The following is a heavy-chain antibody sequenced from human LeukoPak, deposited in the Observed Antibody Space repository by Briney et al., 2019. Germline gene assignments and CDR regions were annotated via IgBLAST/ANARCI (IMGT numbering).Heavy chain of an antibody. D-gene: IGHD3-9*01. CDR3: AKDYDVLTGAVDS. Sequence: GGSLRLSCAASGFTFDEHAMHWVRQAPGKGLEWVSLINWDGTYAYYADSVKGRFTISRDNGINSVSLQMKSLRPEDTAFYYCAKDYDVLTGAVDSWGQGTLVTVSS. V-gene: IGHV3-43D*03. CDR1: GFTFDEHA. J-gene: IGHJ4*02. CDR2: INWDGTYA.